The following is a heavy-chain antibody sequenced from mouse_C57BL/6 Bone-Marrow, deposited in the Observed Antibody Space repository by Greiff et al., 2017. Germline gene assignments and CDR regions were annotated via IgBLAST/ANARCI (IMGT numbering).Heavy chain of an antibody. D-gene: IGHD2-4*01. CDR2: ISSGGSYT. Sequence: VKLQESGGDLVKPGGSLKLSCAASGFTFSSYGMSWVRQTPDKRLEWVATISSGGSYTYYPDSVKGRFTISRDNAKNTLYLQMSSLKSEDTAMYYCARRDYDWFAYWGQGTLVTVSA. V-gene: IGHV5-6*02. J-gene: IGHJ3*01. CDR3: ARRDYDWFAY. CDR1: GFTFSSYG.